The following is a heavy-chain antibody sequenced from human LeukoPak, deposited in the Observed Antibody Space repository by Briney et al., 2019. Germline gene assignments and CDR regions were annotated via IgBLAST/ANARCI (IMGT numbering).Heavy chain of an antibody. D-gene: IGHD3-10*01. CDR2: ISGSGGIT. V-gene: IGHV3-23*01. J-gene: IGHJ4*02. Sequence: GGSLRLSCAASGFAFSSYAMSWVRQAPGKGLEWVSAISGSGGITYYTDSVKGWFTISRDNSKNTLYLQMNSLRAEDTAIYYCAKDMTFYKGGQGTLVTVSS. CDR3: AKDMTFYK. CDR1: GFAFSSYA.